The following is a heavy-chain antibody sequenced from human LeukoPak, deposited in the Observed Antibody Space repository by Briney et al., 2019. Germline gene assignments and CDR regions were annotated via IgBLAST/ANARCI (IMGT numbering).Heavy chain of an antibody. Sequence: KASETLSLTCAVSGGSISSSNWWSWVRQPPGKGLEWIGEIYHSGSTNYNPSLKSRLTISVDTSKNQFSLRLSSVTAADTAVYYCARGSWSSSIDYWGQGTLVTVSS. CDR1: GGSISSSNW. CDR3: ARGSWSSSIDY. CDR2: IYHSGST. V-gene: IGHV4-4*02. D-gene: IGHD6-6*01. J-gene: IGHJ4*02.